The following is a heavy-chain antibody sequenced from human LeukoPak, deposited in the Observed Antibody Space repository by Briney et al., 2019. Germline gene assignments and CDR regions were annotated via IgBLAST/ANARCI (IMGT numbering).Heavy chain of an antibody. CDR1: GYTFTGYY. Sequence: ASVKVSCKASGYTFTGYYMHWVRQAPGQGLEWMGWINPNSGGTNYAQKFQGRVTMTRDTSISTAYMELSRLRSDDTAVYCCARVGRYCSSASCYQAPAFDIWGQGTMVTVSS. V-gene: IGHV1-2*02. CDR2: INPNSGGT. CDR3: ARVGRYCSSASCYQAPAFDI. J-gene: IGHJ3*02. D-gene: IGHD2-2*01.